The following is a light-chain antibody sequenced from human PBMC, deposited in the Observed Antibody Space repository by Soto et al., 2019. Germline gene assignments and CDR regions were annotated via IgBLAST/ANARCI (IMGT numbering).Light chain of an antibody. J-gene: IGKJ4*01. CDR1: QGVSTW. CDR3: HQHNSIPLT. V-gene: IGKV1-12*01. Sequence: QMAHSPSFSSASVGDHRTLTCRASQGVSTWLAWYQQKKGKAPKILIYGASSLQDGGTSRFRGSGYGTNYTLPISRLQPEDVSTDYCHQHNSIPLTFGRGTKVDIK. CDR2: GAS.